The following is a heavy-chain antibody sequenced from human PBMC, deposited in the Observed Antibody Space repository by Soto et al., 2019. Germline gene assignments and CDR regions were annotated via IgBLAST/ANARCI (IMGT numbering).Heavy chain of an antibody. D-gene: IGHD2-2*01. CDR1: GYSFTSYW. CDR2: IYPGDSDT. V-gene: IGHV5-51*01. J-gene: IGHJ4*02. CDR3: ARGPIVVVPAAPADY. Sequence: PGESLKISCKGSGYSFTSYWIGWVRQMPGKGLEWMGIIYPGDSDTRYSPSFQGQVTISADKSISTAYLQWSSLKASDTAVYYCARGPIVVVPAAPADYWGQGTLVTVSS.